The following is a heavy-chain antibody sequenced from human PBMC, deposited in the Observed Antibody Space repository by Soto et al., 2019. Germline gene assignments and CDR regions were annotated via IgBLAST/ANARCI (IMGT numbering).Heavy chain of an antibody. Sequence: SQTLSLTCAITGDSVSSNSAGWSWVRQSPSRGLEWLGRTYYRSKWDYEYAVSVRGRITINPDTSKNQYSLQLNSVTPEDTAVYFCARGEQYSGRIFDYWGQGTLVTVSS. D-gene: IGHD1-26*01. CDR1: GDSVSSNSAG. CDR2: TYYRSKWDY. CDR3: ARGEQYSGRIFDY. V-gene: IGHV6-1*01. J-gene: IGHJ4*01.